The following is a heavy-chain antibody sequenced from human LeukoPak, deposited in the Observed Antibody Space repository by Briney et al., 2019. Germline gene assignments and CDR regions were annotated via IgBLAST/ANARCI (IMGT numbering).Heavy chain of an antibody. Sequence: ASVTVSCKSFGFTFTNYLLHWVRQAPGQGLEWVGRIAPSVDTTNYAQKFRGRVTMTRDTSTSTVYMELSSLRSDDTAIYYCVREESGGYFDYWGQGTLVTVSS. CDR3: VREESGGYFDY. V-gene: IGHV1-46*01. D-gene: IGHD2-8*02. CDR2: IAPSVDTT. J-gene: IGHJ4*02. CDR1: GFTFTNYL.